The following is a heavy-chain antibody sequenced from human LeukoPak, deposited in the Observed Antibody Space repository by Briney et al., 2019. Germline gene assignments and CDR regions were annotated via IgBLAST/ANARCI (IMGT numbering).Heavy chain of an antibody. CDR3: ARGLVAANPGSFDT. J-gene: IGHJ3*02. CDR2: IPYSGST. D-gene: IGHD2-15*01. Sequence: SETLSLTCIGSGGSISPYYWSWIRQPPGKGLEWFGYIPYSGSTNYNPSLMSRVAMSVDTSNNQVSLRLRSVTAADTAVYYCARGLVAANPGSFDTWGQGTMVTVSS. CDR1: GGSISPYY. V-gene: IGHV4-59*08.